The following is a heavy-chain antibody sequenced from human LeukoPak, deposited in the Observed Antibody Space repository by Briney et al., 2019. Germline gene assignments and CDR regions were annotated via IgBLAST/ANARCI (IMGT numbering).Heavy chain of an antibody. J-gene: IGHJ3*02. CDR2: IYYSGST. V-gene: IGHV4-59*01. CDR1: GGSISSYY. CDR3: ARARRRDAFDI. Sequence: PSETLSLTCTVSGGSISSYYWSWIRQPPGKGLEWIGYIYYSGSTNYNPSLKSRVTISVDTSKNQFSLKLSSVTAADTAVYDCARARRRDAFDIWGQGTMVTVSS.